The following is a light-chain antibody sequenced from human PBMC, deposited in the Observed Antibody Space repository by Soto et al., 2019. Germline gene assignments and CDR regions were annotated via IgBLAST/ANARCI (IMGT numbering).Light chain of an antibody. Sequence: DIQMTQSPSSLSASVGDRVTITCRASQSISSYLNWYQQKPGKAPKLLIYAASSLQSGVPSRLSGSGSGTYFTLTISSLQPEDIATFYCQQIYSTPIPFGQGTRLEIK. V-gene: IGKV1-39*01. CDR2: AAS. CDR3: QQIYSTPIP. J-gene: IGKJ5*01. CDR1: QSISSY.